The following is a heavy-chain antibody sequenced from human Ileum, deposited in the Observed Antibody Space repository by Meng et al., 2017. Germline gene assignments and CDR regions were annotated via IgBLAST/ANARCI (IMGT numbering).Heavy chain of an antibody. V-gene: IGHV4-4*02. D-gene: IGHD2/OR15-2a*01. CDR1: GDSISSSNW. CDR2: IFHTGST. J-gene: IGHJ4*02. CDR3: ATNKNKKIDY. Sequence: QVQRQGSGPGLVEPSGTRSLTCVVSGDSISSSNWWNWVRQPPGKGLEWIGEIFHTGSTNYNPSLKSRVTISADKSKNQFSLNLSSVTAADTAVYYCATNKNKKIDYWGQGTLVTVSS.